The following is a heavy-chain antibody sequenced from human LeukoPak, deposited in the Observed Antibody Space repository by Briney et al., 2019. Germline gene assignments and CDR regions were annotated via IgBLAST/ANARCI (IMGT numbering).Heavy chain of an antibody. V-gene: IGHV1-2*02. CDR1: GYTFTGYY. J-gene: IGHJ4*02. CDR2: INPNSGGT. CDR3: ARGHSSLRLYYFDY. D-gene: IGHD6-6*01. Sequence: GASVKVSCKDSGYTFTGYYMHRVRQAPGQGLEWMAWINPNSGGTNYAQKFEGRVTMTRDTSISTADMELSSLTSEDTAVYYCARGHSSLRLYYFDYWGQGTLVTVSS.